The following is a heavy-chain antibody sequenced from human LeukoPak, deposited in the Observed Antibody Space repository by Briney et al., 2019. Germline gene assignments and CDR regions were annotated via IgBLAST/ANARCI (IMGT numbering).Heavy chain of an antibody. CDR3: AKDEWELIFDL. Sequence: PGGSLRLSRAISGFTFSNYAMSWVRQAPGKGLEWVAAISRTGITTYYADSVRGRFIISRDNSKNTLFLQLNSLRVEDTALYYCAKDEWELIFDLWGQGTLVAVSS. D-gene: IGHD1-26*01. CDR2: ISRTGITT. V-gene: IGHV3-23*01. CDR1: GFTFSNYA. J-gene: IGHJ4*02.